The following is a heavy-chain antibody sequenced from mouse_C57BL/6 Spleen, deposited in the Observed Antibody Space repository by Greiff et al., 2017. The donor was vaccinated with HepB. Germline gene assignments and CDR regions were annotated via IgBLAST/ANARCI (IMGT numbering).Heavy chain of an antibody. CDR2: INYDGSST. CDR3: ARDLPGYFDV. D-gene: IGHD2-1*01. J-gene: IGHJ1*03. CDR1: GFTFSDYY. V-gene: IGHV5-16*01. Sequence: DVKLVESEGGLVQPGRSMKLSCTASGFTFSDYYMAWVRQVPEKGLEWVANINYDGSSTYYLDSLKSRFIISRDNAKNILYLQMSSLKSEDTATYYCARDLPGYFDVWGTGTTVTVSS.